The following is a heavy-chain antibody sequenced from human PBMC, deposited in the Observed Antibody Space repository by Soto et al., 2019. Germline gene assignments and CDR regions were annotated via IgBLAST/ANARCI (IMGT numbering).Heavy chain of an antibody. V-gene: IGHV1-18*01. J-gene: IGHJ6*02. CDR3: ARDRYCSGGSCYADYGMDV. Sequence: QVQLVQSGAEVKKPGASVKVSCKASGYTFTSYGISWVRQAPGQGLEWMGWISAYNGNTNYAQKLQGRVTMTTDTSTSTAYMELRSRRSDDTAVYYCARDRYCSGGSCYADYGMDVWGQGTTVTVSS. CDR1: GYTFTSYG. CDR2: ISAYNGNT. D-gene: IGHD2-15*01.